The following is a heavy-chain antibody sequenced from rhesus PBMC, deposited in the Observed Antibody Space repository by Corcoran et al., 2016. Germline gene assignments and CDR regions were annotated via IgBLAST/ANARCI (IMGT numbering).Heavy chain of an antibody. J-gene: IGHJ4*01. CDR1: GGAISDSYY. D-gene: IGHD5-24*01. V-gene: IGHV4-160*01. Sequence: QVQLQESGPGLVKPSETLSLTCTVSGGAISDSYYWSWIRQPPGKGLEWMGRIYGSGGSTNYNPSLKSRVTISRDTSKNQFSLKLGSVTAADTAVYYCARGRYSGYSGTNFDYWGQGVLVTVSS. CDR2: IYGSGGST. CDR3: ARGRYSGYSGTNFDY.